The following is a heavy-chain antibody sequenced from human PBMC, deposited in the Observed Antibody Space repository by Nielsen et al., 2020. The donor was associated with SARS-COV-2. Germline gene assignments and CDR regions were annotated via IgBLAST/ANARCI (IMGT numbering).Heavy chain of an antibody. CDR2: VWYDGINK. J-gene: IGHJ6*02. CDR3: ARGRVDYYGSGRSQKDGMDV. Sequence: GGSLRLSCAASGFTFSSYGMHWVRQAPGKGLEWVAVVWYDGINKYYADSVKGRFTISRDNSKNTLYLQMNSLRAEDTAVYYCARGRVDYYGSGRSQKDGMDVWGQGTTVTVSS. CDR1: GFTFSSYG. V-gene: IGHV3-33*01. D-gene: IGHD3-10*01.